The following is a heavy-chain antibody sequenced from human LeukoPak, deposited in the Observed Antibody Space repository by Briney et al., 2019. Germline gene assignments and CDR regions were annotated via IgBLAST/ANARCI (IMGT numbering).Heavy chain of an antibody. CDR1: GGTFSSYA. CDR2: IIPILGIA. Sequence: SVKVSCKASGGTFSSYAISWVRQAPGQGLEWMGRIIPILGIANYAQKFQGRVTITADKSTSTAYMELSSLRSEDTAVYYCTRGYYYGSGSEYFQHWGQGTLVTVSS. V-gene: IGHV1-69*04. D-gene: IGHD3-10*01. J-gene: IGHJ1*01. CDR3: TRGYYYGSGSEYFQH.